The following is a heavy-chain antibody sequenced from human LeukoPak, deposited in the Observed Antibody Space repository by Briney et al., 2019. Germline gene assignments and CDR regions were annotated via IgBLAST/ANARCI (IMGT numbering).Heavy chain of an antibody. V-gene: IGHV3-21*01. CDR3: ARYVRIAARHSYYGMDV. J-gene: IGHJ6*02. CDR2: IGSSSSYI. D-gene: IGHD6-6*01. CDR1: GFTFSSYS. Sequence: PGGSLRLSCAASGFTFSSYSMNWVRQAPGKGLEWVSSIGSSSSYIYYADSVKGRFTISRDNAKNSLYLQMNSLRAEDTAVYYCARYVRIAARHSYYGMDVWGQGTTVTVSS.